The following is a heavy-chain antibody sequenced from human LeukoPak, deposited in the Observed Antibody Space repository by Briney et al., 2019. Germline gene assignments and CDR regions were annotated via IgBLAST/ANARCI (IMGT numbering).Heavy chain of an antibody. V-gene: IGHV4-30-4*07. J-gene: IGHJ3*01. Sequence: PSETLSLTCVVSGDSISSGGYSWSWIRQTPGKGLEWIAYIHDSGNTYYNPSLKSRVTISMDMSKSQFSLKLSSVTAADTAVYYCARSGQWLGRIDLWGQGTMVTVSS. CDR2: IHDSGNT. CDR3: ARSGQWLGRIDL. CDR1: GDSISSGGYS. D-gene: IGHD6-19*01.